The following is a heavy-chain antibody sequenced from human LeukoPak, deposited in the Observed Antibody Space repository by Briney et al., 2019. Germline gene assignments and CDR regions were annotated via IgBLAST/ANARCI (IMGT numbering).Heavy chain of an antibody. V-gene: IGHV4-4*08. Sequence: SSETLSLTCTVSGGSISSYYWSWIRQPPGKGLEWIGRIYTSGSTNYNPSLKSRVTISVDTSKNQFSLRLSSVTAADTAVYYCARVSLLGADYWGQGTLVTVSS. J-gene: IGHJ4*02. CDR2: IYTSGST. CDR3: ARVSLLGADY. D-gene: IGHD1-26*01. CDR1: GGSISSYY.